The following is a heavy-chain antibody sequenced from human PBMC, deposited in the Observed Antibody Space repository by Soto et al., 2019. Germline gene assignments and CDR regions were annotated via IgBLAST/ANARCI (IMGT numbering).Heavy chain of an antibody. CDR3: AKDLLAYCGGDCQSKYDP. CDR1: GFTFSSYA. Sequence: PGGSLRLSCAASGFTFSSYAMSWVRQAPGKGLEWVSAISGSGGSTYYADSVKGRFTISRDNSKNTLYLQMNSLRAEDTAVYYCAKDLLAYCGGDCQSKYDPWGQGTLVTVSS. J-gene: IGHJ5*02. CDR2: ISGSGGST. D-gene: IGHD2-21*02. V-gene: IGHV3-23*01.